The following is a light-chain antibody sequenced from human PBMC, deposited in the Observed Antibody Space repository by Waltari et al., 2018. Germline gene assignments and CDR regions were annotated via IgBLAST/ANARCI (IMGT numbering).Light chain of an antibody. CDR1: HSVSGN. CDR2: HVS. Sequence: TQSPATLSLSPGKRATLPCRASHSVSGNLGWSQQKPAQPPRLPIYHVSNRATGIPARFSGSGSGTDFTLTISSLEPEDFAVYYCHQRSDWPYTFGQGTKLEIK. CDR3: HQRSDWPYT. J-gene: IGKJ2*01. V-gene: IGKV3-11*01.